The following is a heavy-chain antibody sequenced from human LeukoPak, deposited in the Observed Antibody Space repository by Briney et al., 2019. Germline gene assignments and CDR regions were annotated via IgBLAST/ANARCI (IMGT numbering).Heavy chain of an antibody. J-gene: IGHJ4*02. CDR1: GYTFTSYY. CDR2: INPSGGST. CDR3: ATAPLGYCTRTSCYAGIRQYFDY. Sequence: ASVKVSCKASGYTFTSYYMHWVRQAPGQGLEWMGIINPSGGSTSYAQKFHDRVTITADESTSTAFMELSSLRSEDTAMYYCATAPLGYCTRTSCYAGIRQYFDYWGQGTLVTVSS. V-gene: IGHV1-46*01. D-gene: IGHD2-2*01.